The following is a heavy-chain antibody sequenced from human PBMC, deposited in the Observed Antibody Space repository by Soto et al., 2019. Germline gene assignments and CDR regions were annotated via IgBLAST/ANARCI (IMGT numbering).Heavy chain of an antibody. CDR1: GFTFSSYA. J-gene: IGHJ5*02. CDR2: ISGSGGST. D-gene: IGHD3-22*01. Sequence: EVQLLESGGGLVQPGGSLRLSCAASGFTFSSYAMSWVRQAPVKGLEWVSAISGSGGSTYYADSVKGRFTISRDNSKNTMYLQMNSLRAEDTAVYYCESWDSSGSLRYSLGPWGQGTLVTVSS. CDR3: ESWDSSGSLRYSLGP. V-gene: IGHV3-23*01.